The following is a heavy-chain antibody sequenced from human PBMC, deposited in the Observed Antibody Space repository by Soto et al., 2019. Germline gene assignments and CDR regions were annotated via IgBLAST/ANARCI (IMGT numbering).Heavy chain of an antibody. CDR3: ARGITVTTSIDYFDS. D-gene: IGHD1-1*01. Sequence: SETLSLTCTVSGDSIYNHYWSWIRQSPGKGLEWLGCVFYSGRPNYNPALKSRVTISVDRSKDQFSLSLTSVTAADTAVYYCARGITVTTSIDYFDSWGRGTLVTVSS. CDR1: GDSIYNHY. J-gene: IGHJ4*02. CDR2: VFYSGRP. V-gene: IGHV4-59*11.